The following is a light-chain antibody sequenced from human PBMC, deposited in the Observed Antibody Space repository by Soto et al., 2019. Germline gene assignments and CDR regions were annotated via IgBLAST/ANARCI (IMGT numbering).Light chain of an antibody. J-gene: IGLJ1*01. CDR2: EVS. CDR1: TSDVGNYIY. V-gene: IGLV2-8*01. CDR3: SSYAGSNNYV. Sequence: QSALTQPPSASGSPGQSVTISCTGTTSDVGNYIYVSWYQQHPGKAPKLMIYEVSKRPSGVPDRFSGSKSGNMASLTVSGLQAEDEADYYCSSYAGSNNYVFGTGTKLTVL.